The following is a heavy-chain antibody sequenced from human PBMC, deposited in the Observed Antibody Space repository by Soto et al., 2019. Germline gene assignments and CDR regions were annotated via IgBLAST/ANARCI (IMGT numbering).Heavy chain of an antibody. J-gene: IGHJ4*02. D-gene: IGHD3-3*01. V-gene: IGHV4-34*01. CDR3: ARGDLEFDF. CDR2: INHSGST. CDR1: GGSFSDYY. Sequence: SETLSLTCTVYGGSFSDYYWSWIRQPPGKGLEWIGEINHSGSTNYNPSLKSRVTISVDTSKNQFSLKLSSVTAADTALYYCARGDLEFDFWGQGTPVTVSS.